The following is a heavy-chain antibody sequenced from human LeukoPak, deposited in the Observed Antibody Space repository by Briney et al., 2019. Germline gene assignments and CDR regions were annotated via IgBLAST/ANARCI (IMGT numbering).Heavy chain of an antibody. D-gene: IGHD6-19*01. J-gene: IGHJ4*02. V-gene: IGHV4-30-2*01. Sequence: SETLSLTCAVSGGSISSGGYSWSWIRQPPGKGLEWIGYIYHSGSTYYNPSLKSRVTISVDRSKNQFSLKLSSVTAADTAVYYCARDGYSSGWYTIDYWGQGTLVTVSS. CDR2: IYHSGST. CDR1: GGSISSGGYS. CDR3: ARDGYSSGWYTIDY.